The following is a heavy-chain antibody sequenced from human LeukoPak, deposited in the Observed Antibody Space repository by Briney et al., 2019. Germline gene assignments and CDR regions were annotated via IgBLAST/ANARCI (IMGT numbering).Heavy chain of an antibody. CDR1: GGTFSSYA. CDR2: IIPIFGTA. V-gene: IGHV1-69*05. J-gene: IGHJ5*02. CDR3: ARNPPEVVPAATRYWFDP. Sequence: ASMKVSCKASGGTFSSYAISWMRQAPGQGLEWMGGIIPIFGTANYAQKFQGRVTITTDESTSTAYMELSSLRSEDTAVYYCARNPPEVVPAATRYWFDPWGQGTLVTVSS. D-gene: IGHD2-2*01.